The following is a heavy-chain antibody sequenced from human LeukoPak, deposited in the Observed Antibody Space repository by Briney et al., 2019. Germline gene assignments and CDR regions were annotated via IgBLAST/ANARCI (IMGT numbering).Heavy chain of an antibody. D-gene: IGHD3-10*01. Sequence: ASVKVSCKASGYAFTSYDINWVRQATGQGLEWMGWMNPNSGNTGYAQKFQGRVTMTRNTSISTAYMELSSLRSEDTAVYYCATLPHGSGSYYPLSPPYYYGMDVWGQGTTVTVSS. CDR2: MNPNSGNT. CDR1: GYAFTSYD. V-gene: IGHV1-8*01. J-gene: IGHJ6*02. CDR3: ATLPHGSGSYYPLSPPYYYGMDV.